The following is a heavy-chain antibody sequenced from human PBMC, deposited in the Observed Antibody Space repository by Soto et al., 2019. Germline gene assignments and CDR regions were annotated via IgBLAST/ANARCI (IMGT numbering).Heavy chain of an antibody. CDR3: ARQDYFDY. Sequence: PGGSLRLSCSASGFTFSNYDMHWVRQAPGKGLEYVSSVSTNGGSTYYADSVKGRFTISRDHSKKTVYLQMNSLRGDATAVYYCARQDYFDYWGQGALVTVSS. J-gene: IGHJ4*02. CDR1: GFTFSNYD. CDR2: VSTNGGST. V-gene: IGHV3-64*04.